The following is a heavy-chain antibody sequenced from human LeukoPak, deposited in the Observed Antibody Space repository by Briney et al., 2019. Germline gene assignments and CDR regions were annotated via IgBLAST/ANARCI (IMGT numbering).Heavy chain of an antibody. Sequence: ASVKVSCKASGFTFTVYNIHWVRQAPGQGLEWMGIINPSGGSTSYAQKFQGRVTMTRDMSTSTVYMELSSLRSEDTAVYYCARDSDYYGSGLLADWGQGTLVTVSS. D-gene: IGHD3-10*01. CDR1: GFTFTVYN. CDR2: INPSGGST. CDR3: ARDSDYYGSGLLAD. V-gene: IGHV1-46*01. J-gene: IGHJ4*02.